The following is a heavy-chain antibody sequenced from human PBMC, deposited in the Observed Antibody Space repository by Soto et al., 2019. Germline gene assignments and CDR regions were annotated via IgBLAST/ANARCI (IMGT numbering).Heavy chain of an antibody. CDR3: EKYCAPYSGSRLRMAF. Sequence: GGSLRLSCAASGFTFSSYAMSWVRQAPGKGLEWVSAISGSGGSTYYADSVKGRFTISRDNSKNTLYLQMNSLRAEDTAVYYCEKYCAPYSGSRLRMAFWAQGAAVPVS. D-gene: IGHD6-13*01. CDR2: ISGSGGST. CDR1: GFTFSSYA. V-gene: IGHV3-23*01. J-gene: IGHJ6*02.